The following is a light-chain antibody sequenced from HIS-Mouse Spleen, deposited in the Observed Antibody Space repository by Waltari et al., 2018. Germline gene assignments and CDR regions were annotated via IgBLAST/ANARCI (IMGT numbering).Light chain of an antibody. CDR1: SSNIGSNY. J-gene: IGLJ2*01. V-gene: IGLV1-47*01. CDR3: AAWDDSLSGPGV. Sequence: QSVLTQPPSASGTPGQRVTISCSGSSSNIGSNYVYWYQQLPGTAPKLLIARKNLRPSGAPDRFSGSKAGTSASLAISGLRSEDEADYYCAAWDDSLSGPGVFGGGTKLTVL. CDR2: RKN.